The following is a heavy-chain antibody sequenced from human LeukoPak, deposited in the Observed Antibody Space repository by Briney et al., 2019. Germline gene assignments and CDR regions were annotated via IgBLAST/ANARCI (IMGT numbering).Heavy chain of an antibody. Sequence: PGGSLRLSCAASGFTFITHGMSWVRQAPGKGLEWVSTISGSGGSTYYADSVKGRFTISRDNFKSTLYLQMNSLRAEDTAVYYCAKGLGATIFGVLHYWGQGTLVAVSS. J-gene: IGHJ4*02. CDR3: AKGLGATIFGVLHY. V-gene: IGHV3-23*01. CDR1: GFTFITHG. D-gene: IGHD3-3*01. CDR2: ISGSGGST.